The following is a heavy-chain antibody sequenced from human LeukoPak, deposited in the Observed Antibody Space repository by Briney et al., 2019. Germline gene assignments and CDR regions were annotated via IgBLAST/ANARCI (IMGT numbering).Heavy chain of an antibody. D-gene: IGHD6-13*01. CDR3: ARGTHRYSSSFDY. J-gene: IGHJ4*02. CDR2: INHSGST. V-gene: IGHV4-34*01. Sequence: SETLSLTCAVYGGSFSGYYWSWIRQPPGKGLEWIGEINHSGSTNYNPSLKSRVTISVDTSKNQFSLKLSSVTAADTAVYYCARGTHRYSSSFDYWGQGTLVTVSS. CDR1: GGSFSGYY.